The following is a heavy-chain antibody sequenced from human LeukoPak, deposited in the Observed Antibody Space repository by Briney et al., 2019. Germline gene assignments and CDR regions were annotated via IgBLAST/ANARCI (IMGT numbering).Heavy chain of an antibody. CDR1: GFTFSSYA. Sequence: GGSLRLSCAASGFTFSSYAMHWVRQAPGKGLEYVSAISSNGGSTYYANSVKGRFTISRDNSENTLYLQMNSLRVEDTAMYYCAKTTLGYCSGGNCYGFDCWGQGTLVTVSS. CDR3: AKTTLGYCSGGNCYGFDC. CDR2: ISSNGGST. J-gene: IGHJ4*02. V-gene: IGHV3-64*01. D-gene: IGHD2-15*01.